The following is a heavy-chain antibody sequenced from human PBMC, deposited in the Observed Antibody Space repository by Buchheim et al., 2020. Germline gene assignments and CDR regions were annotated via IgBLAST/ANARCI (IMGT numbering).Heavy chain of an antibody. CDR2: INPNSGGT. CDR1: GGTFSSYA. Sequence: QVQLVQSGAEVKKPGSSVKVSCKASGGTFSSYAISWVRQAPGQGLEWMGWINPNSGGTNYAQKFQGWVTMTRDTSISTAYMELSRLRSDDTAVYYCARDMAGTFSYYYGMDVWGQGTT. V-gene: IGHV1-2*04. D-gene: IGHD1-1*01. CDR3: ARDMAGTFSYYYGMDV. J-gene: IGHJ6*02.